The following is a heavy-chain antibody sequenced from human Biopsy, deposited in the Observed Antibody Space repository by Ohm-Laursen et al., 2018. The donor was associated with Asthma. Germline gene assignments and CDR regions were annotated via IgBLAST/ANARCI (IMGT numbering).Heavy chain of an antibody. J-gene: IGHJ4*02. V-gene: IGHV3-33*01. CDR1: EFTFSSYG. D-gene: IGHD2-2*01. CDR2: IWYDGNQK. Sequence: SLRLSCAASEFTFSSYGMHWVRQAPGKGLEWVALIWYDGNQKVYADSVKGRFTISRDNSKNTVYLQMNSLSAEDTAVYFCARVRFCSSTNCFNYFDSWGQGTLVTVSS. CDR3: ARVRFCSSTNCFNYFDS.